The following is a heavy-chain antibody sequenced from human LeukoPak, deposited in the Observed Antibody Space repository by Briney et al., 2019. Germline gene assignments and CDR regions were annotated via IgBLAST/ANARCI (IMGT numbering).Heavy chain of an antibody. Sequence: SETLSLTCTVSGGSISSYYWSWLRQPPGKGLEWIGYIYYSGSTNYNPSLKSRVTISVDTSKNQFSLKLSSVTAADTAVYYCARFYGSGSLDAFDIWGQGTMVTVSS. V-gene: IGHV4-59*01. CDR3: ARFYGSGSLDAFDI. J-gene: IGHJ3*02. CDR2: IYYSGST. D-gene: IGHD3-10*01. CDR1: GGSISSYY.